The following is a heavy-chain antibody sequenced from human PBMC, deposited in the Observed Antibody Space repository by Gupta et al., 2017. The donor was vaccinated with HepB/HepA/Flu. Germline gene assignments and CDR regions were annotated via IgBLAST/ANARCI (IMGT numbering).Heavy chain of an antibody. CDR2: IDWDDDK. CDR3: ARMRDIVVVPAATIRTPGYYMDV. Sequence: QVTLRESGPALVKPTQTLTLTCTFSGFSLSTSGMCVSWIRQPPGKALEWLALIDWDDDKYYSTSLKTRLTISKDTSKNQVVLTMTNMDPVDTATYYCARMRDIVVVPAATIRTPGYYMDVWGKGTTVTVSS. J-gene: IGHJ6*03. D-gene: IGHD2-2*01. CDR1: GFSLSTSGMC. V-gene: IGHV2-70*01.